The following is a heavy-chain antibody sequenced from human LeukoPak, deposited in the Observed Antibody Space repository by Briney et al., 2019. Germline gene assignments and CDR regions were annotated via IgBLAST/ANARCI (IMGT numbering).Heavy chain of an antibody. CDR1: GFTFGDYA. CDR3: TRAGYSSGWYGNNWFDP. V-gene: IGHV3-49*04. Sequence: GGSLRLSCTASGFTFGDYAMSWVRQAPGKGLEWVGFIRSKAYGGTTEYAASVKGGFTISRDDSKSIAYLQMNSLKTEDTAVYYCTRAGYSSGWYGNNWFDPWGQGTLVTVSS. J-gene: IGHJ5*02. D-gene: IGHD6-19*01. CDR2: IRSKAYGGTT.